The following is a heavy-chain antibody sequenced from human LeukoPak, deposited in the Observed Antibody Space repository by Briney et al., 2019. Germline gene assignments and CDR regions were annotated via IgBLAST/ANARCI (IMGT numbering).Heavy chain of an antibody. D-gene: IGHD2-21*01. CDR1: GYSFTSHW. CDR3: ARQGVVIANYYMDV. V-gene: IGHV5-51*01. J-gene: IGHJ6*03. CDR2: IYPGDSNT. Sequence: GESLKISRQGSGYSFTSHWIGWVRQMPGKGLEWMGIIYPGDSNTRYSPSFQGQVTISVDKSISTAYLQWSSLKASDTAMYYSARQGVVIANYYMDVWGKGTTVTVSS.